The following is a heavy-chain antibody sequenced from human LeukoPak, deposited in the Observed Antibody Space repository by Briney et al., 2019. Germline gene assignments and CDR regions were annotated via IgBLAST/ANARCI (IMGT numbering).Heavy chain of an antibody. CDR3: VRDLDLGGYSSFEY. Sequence: GGSLRLSCAASGFTFSAYSMNWVRQAPGKGLEWVSSISSSGSYIYYADSVRGRFTISRDNAKNSLYLQMNTLRAEDTAVYYCVRDLDLGGYSSFEYWGQGTLVTVSS. D-gene: IGHD4-23*01. V-gene: IGHV3-21*01. CDR1: GFTFSAYS. CDR2: ISSSGSYI. J-gene: IGHJ4*02.